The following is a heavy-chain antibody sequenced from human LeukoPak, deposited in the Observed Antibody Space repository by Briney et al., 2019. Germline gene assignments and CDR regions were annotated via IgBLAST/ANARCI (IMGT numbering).Heavy chain of an antibody. J-gene: IGHJ4*02. CDR1: GGSFSGYY. CDR3: ARAVSSGWYRVDY. D-gene: IGHD6-19*01. CDR2: IYYSGST. Sequence: PSETLSLTCAVYGGSFSGYYWSWIRQPPGKGLEWIGYIYYSGSTNYNPSLKSRVTISVDTSKNQFSLKLSSVTAADTAVYYCARAVSSGWYRVDYWGQGTLVTVSS. V-gene: IGHV4-59*01.